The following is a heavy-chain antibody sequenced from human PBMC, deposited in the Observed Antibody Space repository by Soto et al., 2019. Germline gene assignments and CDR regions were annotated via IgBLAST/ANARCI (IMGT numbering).Heavy chain of an antibody. D-gene: IGHD1-26*01. CDR2: ISWNSGRI. J-gene: IGHJ4*02. V-gene: IGHV3-9*02. CDR3: AKDMWELSYYFDH. Sequence: EVQLVESGGGLVQPGRSLRLSCAASGFTSDDYAMHWVRQAPGKGLEWVSIISWNSGRIGYADSVKGRFTISRDNAKNSLYLQMNSLRAEDTALYYCAKDMWELSYYFDHWGQGTLVTVSS. CDR1: GFTSDDYA.